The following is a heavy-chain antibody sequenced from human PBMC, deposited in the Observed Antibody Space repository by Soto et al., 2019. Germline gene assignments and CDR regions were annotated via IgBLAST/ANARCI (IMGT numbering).Heavy chain of an antibody. CDR2: IWYDGSNK. CDR3: ARVSTVTTGRSYYYYYYGMAV. J-gene: IGHJ6*02. D-gene: IGHD4-17*01. Sequence: QVQLVESGGGVVQPGRSLRLSCAASGFTFSSYGMHWVRQAPGKGLEWVAVIWYDGSNKYYADSVKGRFTISRDNSKNTLYLQMNSLRAVDTAVYYSARVSTVTTGRSYYYYYYGMAVWGQGTTVTVSS. CDR1: GFTFSSYG. V-gene: IGHV3-33*01.